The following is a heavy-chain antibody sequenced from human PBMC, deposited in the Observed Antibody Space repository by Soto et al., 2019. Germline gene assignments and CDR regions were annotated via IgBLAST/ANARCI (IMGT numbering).Heavy chain of an antibody. D-gene: IGHD3-22*01. CDR1: GGSINSGDYY. CDR3: ARYRYSDSLKEYYFDY. V-gene: IGHV4-30-4*01. CDR2: LYYTGST. Sequence: SETLSLTCTVSGGSINSGDYYWSWIRQPPGKGLEWIGNLYYTGSTYYSPSLKSRVTISVDTSKKQFSLMVTSVTAADTAVYYCARYRYSDSLKEYYFDYWGQGTLVTVS. J-gene: IGHJ4*02.